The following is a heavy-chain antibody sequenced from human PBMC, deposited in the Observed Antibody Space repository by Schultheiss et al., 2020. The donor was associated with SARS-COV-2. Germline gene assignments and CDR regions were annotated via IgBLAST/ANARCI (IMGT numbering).Heavy chain of an antibody. CDR3: ARWEDYGDYGFDY. J-gene: IGHJ4*02. CDR2: IFTSGST. CDR1: GGSISSYY. V-gene: IGHV4-4*07. D-gene: IGHD4-17*01. Sequence: SETLSLTCTVSGGSISSYYWSWIRQPAGKGLEWIGRIFTSGSTTYNPSLKSRVSMSVDTSKNQFSLKRSSVTAADTAVYYCARWEDYGDYGFDYWGQGTLGTVSS.